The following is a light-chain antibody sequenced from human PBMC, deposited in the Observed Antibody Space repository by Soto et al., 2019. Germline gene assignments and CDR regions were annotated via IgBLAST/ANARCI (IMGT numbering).Light chain of an antibody. V-gene: IGKV1-9*01. CDR3: QQLNSYSLT. J-gene: IGKJ4*01. CDR1: QGISSY. CDR2: AAS. Sequence: DIQLTQSPSFLSASVGDRVTITCRASQGISSYLAWYQQKPGKAPKLLIYAASTLQSGVPSRFSGSGSGTEFTLIISSLQPEDFATYYCQQLNSYSLTFGGGTKVVIK.